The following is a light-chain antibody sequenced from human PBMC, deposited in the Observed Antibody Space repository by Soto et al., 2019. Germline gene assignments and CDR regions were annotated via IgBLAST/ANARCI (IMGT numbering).Light chain of an antibody. CDR1: QSLSSSK. CDR3: QQYDSSPRT. V-gene: IGKV3-20*01. CDR2: GAS. J-gene: IGKJ2*01. Sequence: EDVLTQSPGTLSLSPGERATLPCRASQSLSSSKLVWYQQKPGQAPRLLIYGASSSATGIPDRFIGSGSGTDFTLTISRLEPDDYAVYYCQQYDSSPRTFGQGTKLEIK.